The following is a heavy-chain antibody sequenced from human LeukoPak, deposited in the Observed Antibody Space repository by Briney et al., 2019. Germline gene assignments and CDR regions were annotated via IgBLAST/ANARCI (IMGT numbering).Heavy chain of an antibody. Sequence: ASVTVSCKASGYTFTSYYMHWVRQAPGQGLEWMGIINPSGGSTSYAQKFQGRVTMTRDTSTSTVYMELSSLRSEDTAVYYCARDLGLGDYYDSSGYLDYWGQGTLVTVSS. J-gene: IGHJ4*02. V-gene: IGHV1-46*01. D-gene: IGHD3-22*01. CDR3: ARDLGLGDYYDSSGYLDY. CDR1: GYTFTSYY. CDR2: INPSGGST.